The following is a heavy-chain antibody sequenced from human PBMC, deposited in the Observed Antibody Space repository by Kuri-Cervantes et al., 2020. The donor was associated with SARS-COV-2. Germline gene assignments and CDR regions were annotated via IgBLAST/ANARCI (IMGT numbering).Heavy chain of an antibody. V-gene: IGHV2-70*01. CDR3: ARHSSGSYCDY. J-gene: IGHJ4*02. CDR1: GFSLTSTGMC. D-gene: IGHD6-19*01. Sequence: GTTRVKPTQTLALTLTFSGFSLTSTGMCVSWIRQPPGRALEWLAFIDWDDNKYYSTSLETRLTISKDTSKNQVILTMRNMDPADTATYYCARHSSGSYCDYWGQGTPVTVSS. CDR2: IDWDDNK.